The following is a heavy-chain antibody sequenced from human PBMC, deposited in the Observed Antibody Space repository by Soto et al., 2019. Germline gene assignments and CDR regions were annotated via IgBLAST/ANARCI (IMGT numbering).Heavy chain of an antibody. Sequence: ASVTVSCQASGYTFTSYGISWVRQAPGQGLEWMGWISAYNGNTNYAQKLQGRVTMTTDTSTSTAYMELRSLRSDDTAVYYCAILYSSGWYVYFDYWGQGTLVTVSS. CDR3: AILYSSGWYVYFDY. CDR2: ISAYNGNT. D-gene: IGHD6-19*01. J-gene: IGHJ4*02. V-gene: IGHV1-18*01. CDR1: GYTFTSYG.